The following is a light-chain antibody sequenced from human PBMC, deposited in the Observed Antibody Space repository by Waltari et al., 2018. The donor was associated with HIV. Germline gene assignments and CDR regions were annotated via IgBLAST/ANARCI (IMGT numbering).Light chain of an antibody. V-gene: IGLV2-23*02. J-gene: IGLJ1*01. CDR2: DVS. CDR1: SSDVGGYNY. CDR3: CSYAGSSTFYV. Sequence: QSALTQPASVSGSPGQSIPISCTGTSSDVGGYNYVSWYHRHPGKAPKLMIYDVSKRPSGVSNRFSGSKSGNTASLTISGLQAEDEADYYCCSYAGSSTFYVFGTGTKVTVL.